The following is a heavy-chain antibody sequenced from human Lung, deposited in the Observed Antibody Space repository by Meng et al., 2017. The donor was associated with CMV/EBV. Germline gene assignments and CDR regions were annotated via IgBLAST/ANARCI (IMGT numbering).Heavy chain of an antibody. Sequence: GESLKISCAASGFNVGTYWMTWVRQAPGKGLQWVANINQEGNWRAYVDSVEGRFTISRDNARNSVYLQMNSLRPEDTGVFYCAKVRVGHCSSTSCDDYWGQGTLVTVSS. D-gene: IGHD2-2*01. CDR1: GFNVGTYW. CDR3: AKVRVGHCSSTSCDDY. V-gene: IGHV3-7*01. J-gene: IGHJ4*02. CDR2: INQEGNWR.